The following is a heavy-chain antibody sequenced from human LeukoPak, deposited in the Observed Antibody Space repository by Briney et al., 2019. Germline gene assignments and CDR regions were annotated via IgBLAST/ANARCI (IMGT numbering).Heavy chain of an antibody. CDR3: ARDRVAFDNDAPLEY. V-gene: IGHV3-21*01. CDR2: ISSSSNSI. J-gene: IGHJ4*02. Sequence: GGSLRLSCAASGFIFSSYSMNWVRQAPGKGLEWVSSISSSSNSIYYGDSVKGRFTISRDNAQNALYLQMNSLRPEDTAVYYCARDRVAFDNDAPLEYWGQGSLVTVSS. CDR1: GFIFSSYS. D-gene: IGHD5-12*01.